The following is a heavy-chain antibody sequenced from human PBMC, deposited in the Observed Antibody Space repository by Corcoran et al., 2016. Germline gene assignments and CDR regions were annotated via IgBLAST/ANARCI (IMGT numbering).Heavy chain of an antibody. CDR3: ARGGGWSSGRFRAFGF. CDR2: ITGDGSDT. Sequence: EVQLVESGGGLVQPGGSLRRSCAASGFAFSTYWMHWVRQVPGKGRMWVSRITGDGSDTTYADSVKGRFTISRDNAENTLYLQMDSLRAEDTAVYYCARGGGWSSGRFRAFGFWGQGTMVTVSS. CDR1: GFAFSTYW. D-gene: IGHD6-25*01. V-gene: IGHV3-74*03. J-gene: IGHJ3*01.